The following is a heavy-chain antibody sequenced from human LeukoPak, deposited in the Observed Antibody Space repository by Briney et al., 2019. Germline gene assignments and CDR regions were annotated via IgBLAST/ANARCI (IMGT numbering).Heavy chain of an antibody. D-gene: IGHD3-3*01. CDR2: INLDGRQR. V-gene: IGHV3-7*01. CDR3: ARDTDDFQGLDI. Sequence: GGSLRLSCVVSGFTFSNYWMSWVRQAPGKGLEWVANINLDGRQRFYVDSVKGRFTISRASTENSLNLQMNRLRVKDTAVYYCARDTDDFQGLDIWGQGTVVTVSS. J-gene: IGHJ3*02. CDR1: GFTFSNYW.